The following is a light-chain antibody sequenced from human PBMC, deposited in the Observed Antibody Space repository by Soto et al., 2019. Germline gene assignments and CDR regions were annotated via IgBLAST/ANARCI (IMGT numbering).Light chain of an antibody. CDR2: DVS. J-gene: IGLJ1*01. CDR1: SSDVGGYNY. CDR3: SSYTDSNTRQIV. Sequence: QSVLTQPASVSGSPGQSITISCTGTSSDVGGYNYVSWYQHHPGKAPKLIIYDVSNRPSGVSIRFSGSKSDNTASLTISGLQPEDEADYHCSSYTDSNTRQIVFATGTKVTVL. V-gene: IGLV2-14*03.